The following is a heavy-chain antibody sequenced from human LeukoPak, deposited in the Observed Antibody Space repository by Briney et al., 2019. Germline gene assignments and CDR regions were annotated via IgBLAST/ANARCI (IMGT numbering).Heavy chain of an antibody. Sequence: ASLKVSCKASGYTFSSYGISWVRQAPGQGLEWMGWISAYNGNTNFAQEFQGRVTMTTDTSTSTASMELRSLRSDDTAVYHCATESPESYNFDYWGPGTLVTVSS. CDR1: GYTFSSYG. CDR3: ATESPESYNFDY. J-gene: IGHJ4*02. CDR2: ISAYNGNT. V-gene: IGHV1-18*01. D-gene: IGHD1-1*01.